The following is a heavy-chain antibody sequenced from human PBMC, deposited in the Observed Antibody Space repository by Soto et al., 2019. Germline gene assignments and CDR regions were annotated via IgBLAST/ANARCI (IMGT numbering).Heavy chain of an antibody. J-gene: IGHJ4*02. V-gene: IGHV3-23*01. Sequence: GGSLRLSCAASGFTFSSYAMSWVRQSPGKGLEWVSAISGSGGSTYYADSVKGRFTISRDNSKNTLYLQMNSLRAEDTAVYYCAKDYGIRGVIILYVYDYWGQGTLVTVSS. CDR2: ISGSGGST. CDR3: AKDYGIRGVIILYVYDY. CDR1: GFTFSSYA. D-gene: IGHD3-10*01.